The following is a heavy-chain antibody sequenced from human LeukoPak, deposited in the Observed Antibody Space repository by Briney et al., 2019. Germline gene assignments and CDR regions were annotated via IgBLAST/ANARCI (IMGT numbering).Heavy chain of an antibody. CDR2: IYYSRNT. Sequence: SETLSLTCTVCGRSISSGGYYWGWIRQHPGKGLEWIKYIYYSRNTYYKPSLKTRVPISVDTSKNQFSLKLTSVTAADTAVYYCARDSGYDSSWFDPGGQGTLVTVSS. D-gene: IGHD5-12*01. CDR3: ARDSGYDSSWFDP. CDR1: GRSISSGGYY. V-gene: IGHV4-31*03. J-gene: IGHJ5*02.